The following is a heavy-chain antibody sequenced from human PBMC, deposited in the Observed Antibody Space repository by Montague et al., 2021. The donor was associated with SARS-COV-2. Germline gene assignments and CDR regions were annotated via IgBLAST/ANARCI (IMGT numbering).Heavy chain of an antibody. CDR3: ARVHPLWFGELLLDYYYYYGMDV. CDR2: IYHSGST. V-gene: IGHV4-4*02. CDR1: GGSISSSNW. D-gene: IGHD3-10*01. J-gene: IGHJ6*02. Sequence: ETLSLTCAVSGGSISSSNWWSWVRQPPGKGLEWIGEIYHSGSTNYNSSLKSRVTISVDKSKNQFSLKLSSVTAADTAVYYCARVHPLWFGELLLDYYYYYGMDVWGQGTTVTVSS.